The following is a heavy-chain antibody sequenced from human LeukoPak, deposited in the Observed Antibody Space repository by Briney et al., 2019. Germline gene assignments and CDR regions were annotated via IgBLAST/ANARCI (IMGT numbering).Heavy chain of an antibody. D-gene: IGHD2-15*01. CDR2: ISYDGSNK. CDR3: ARDGYCSGGSCYGYFDC. CDR1: GFTFSSYA. V-gene: IGHV3-30*04. Sequence: GRSLRLSCVASGFTFSSYAMHWVRQAPGKGLEWVAVISYDGSNKYYADSVKGRFTISRDNSKNTLYLQMNSLRAEDTTVYYCARDGYCSGGSCYGYFDCWGQGTLVTVSS. J-gene: IGHJ4*02.